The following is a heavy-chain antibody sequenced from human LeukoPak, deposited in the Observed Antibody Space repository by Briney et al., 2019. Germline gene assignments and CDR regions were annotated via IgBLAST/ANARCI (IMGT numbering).Heavy chain of an antibody. CDR1: GFTFSSYA. J-gene: IGHJ5*02. D-gene: IGHD2-15*01. CDR2: ISGSGGSI. Sequence: AGGSLRLSCAASGFTFSSYAMSWVRQAPGKGLEWVSAISGSGGSIYYADSVKGRFTISRDNSKNTLYLQMNSLRAEDTAVYYCAKHSSGGTSNWFDPWGQGTLVTVSS. CDR3: AKHSSGGTSNWFDP. V-gene: IGHV3-23*01.